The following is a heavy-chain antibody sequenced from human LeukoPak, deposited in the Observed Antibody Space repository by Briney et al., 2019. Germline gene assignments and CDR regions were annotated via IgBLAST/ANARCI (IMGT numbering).Heavy chain of an antibody. CDR1: GYTFTSYG. V-gene: IGHV1-18*01. CDR3: ARGKQQLDY. J-gene: IGHJ4*02. D-gene: IGHD6-13*01. CDR2: ISGNGGNT. Sequence: ASVKVSCKASGYTFTSYGITWVRQAPGQGLEWMGWISGNGGNTNYAQKLQGRVTMTTDTSTSTAYMELRGLRSDDTAVYYCARGKQQLDYRGQGTLVTVSS.